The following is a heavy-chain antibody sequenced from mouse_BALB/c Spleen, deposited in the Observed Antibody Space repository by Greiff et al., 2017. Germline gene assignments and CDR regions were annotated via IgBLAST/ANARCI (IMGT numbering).Heavy chain of an antibody. D-gene: IGHD6-1*01. V-gene: IGHV2-6-2*01. Sequence: VHLVESGPDLVAPSQSLSITCTVSGFSLTSYGVHWVRQPPGKGLEWLVVIWSDGSTTYNSALKSRLSISKDNSKSQVFLKMNSLQTDDTAMYYCARHGGPLYAMDYWGQGTSVTVSS. CDR2: IWSDGST. J-gene: IGHJ4*01. CDR3: ARHGGPLYAMDY. CDR1: GFSLTSYG.